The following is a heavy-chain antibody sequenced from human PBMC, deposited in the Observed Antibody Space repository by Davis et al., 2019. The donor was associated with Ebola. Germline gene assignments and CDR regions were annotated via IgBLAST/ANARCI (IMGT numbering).Heavy chain of an antibody. D-gene: IGHD2-2*03. J-gene: IGHJ3*01. CDR2: TANRGNSYTT. Sequence: PGGSLRLSCVDSAFTFRDHYMDWVRQAPGKGLEWVGRTANRGNSYTTEYAASVKDRFSISRDESKRSVFLQMNSLRTEDTALYYCTRGYSSVDIYAFDVWGPGTMVTVSS. CDR3: TRGYSSVDIYAFDV. V-gene: IGHV3-72*01. CDR1: AFTFRDHY.